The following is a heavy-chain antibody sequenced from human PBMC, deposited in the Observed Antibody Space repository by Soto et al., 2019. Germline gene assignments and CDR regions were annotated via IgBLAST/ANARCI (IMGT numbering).Heavy chain of an antibody. CDR1: GGSVSSGSYY. V-gene: IGHV4-61*01. J-gene: IGHJ4*02. CDR3: ARSDIVATNFDY. CDR2: IYYSGST. D-gene: IGHD5-12*01. Sequence: SETLSLTCTVSGGSVSSGSYYWSWIRQPPGKGLEWIGYIYYSGSTNYNPSLKSRVTISVDTSKDQFSLELSSVTAADTAVYYCARSDIVATNFDYWGQGXLVTVSS.